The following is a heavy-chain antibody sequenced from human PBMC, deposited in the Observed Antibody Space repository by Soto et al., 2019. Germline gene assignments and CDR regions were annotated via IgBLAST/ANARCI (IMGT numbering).Heavy chain of an antibody. CDR2: IFWDEDE. J-gene: IGHJ4*01. CDR1: GFSLSTNRMA. D-gene: IGHD3-9*01. V-gene: IGHV2-5*02. CDR3: SHTTRGEYDMGRLWEKFDY. Sequence: QITFKESGPTLVKPTQTLTLTCTFSGFSLSTNRMAVGWFRQPPGEALEWLALIFWDEDERYKPSLRSRLTIAEDMSNHQVVLTITDMVPVDTATYNCSHTTRGEYDMGRLWEKFDYWGHGILVTVSS.